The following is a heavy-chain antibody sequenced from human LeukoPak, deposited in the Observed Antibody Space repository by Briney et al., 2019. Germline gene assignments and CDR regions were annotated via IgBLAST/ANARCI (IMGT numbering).Heavy chain of an antibody. V-gene: IGHV3-23*01. D-gene: IGHD2-21*02. CDR3: AKGPRAGLRYWYFDL. J-gene: IGHJ2*01. CDR2: VSGSGAGT. Sequence: GGSLRLSCAASGLTFNAYAMSWVRQAPGKGLQWVSTVSGSGAGTFYGDSVKGRFTISRDNSNNTLFLQMNSLSADDTAVYFCAKGPRAGLRYWYFDLWGRGSLATVSS. CDR1: GLTFNAYA.